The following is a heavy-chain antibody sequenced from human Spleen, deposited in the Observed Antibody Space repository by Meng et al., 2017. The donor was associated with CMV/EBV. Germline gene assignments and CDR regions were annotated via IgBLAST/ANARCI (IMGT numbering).Heavy chain of an antibody. J-gene: IGHJ4*02. CDR2: INPTDGST. CDR1: GFAFGSYF. D-gene: IGHD1-1*01. Sequence: YGFAFGSYFIHWVRQAPGQGLEWMGIINPTDGSTTYAQRFQDRVTMTRDTFATTVYLDLTDLRSGDTAVYYCARGQGYARGTALGYWGRGTLVTVSS. CDR3: ARGQGYARGTALGY. V-gene: IGHV1-46*01.